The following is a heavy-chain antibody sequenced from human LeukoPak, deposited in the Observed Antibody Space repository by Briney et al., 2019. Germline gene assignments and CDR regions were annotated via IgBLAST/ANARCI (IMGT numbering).Heavy chain of an antibody. CDR3: ARKGYYDSSGYHFDY. Sequence: GRSLRLSCAASGFTFSSYGMHWVRQAPGKGLEWVAVISYDGSNKYYADSVKGRFTISRDNSKNTLYLQMNSLRAEDTAVYYCARKGYYDSSGYHFDYWGQGTLVTVSS. CDR1: GFTFSSYG. J-gene: IGHJ4*02. CDR2: ISYDGSNK. V-gene: IGHV3-30*03. D-gene: IGHD3-22*01.